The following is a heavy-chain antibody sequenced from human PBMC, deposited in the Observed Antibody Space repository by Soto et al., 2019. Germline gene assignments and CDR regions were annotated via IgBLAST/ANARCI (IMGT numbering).Heavy chain of an antibody. J-gene: IGHJ4*02. CDR3: AKEVPYDSSGYYYLDY. CDR1: GFTFSSYA. CDR2: ISGSGGST. V-gene: IGHV3-23*01. Sequence: PGGSLRLSCAASGFTFSSYAMSWVRQAPGKGLEWVSAISGSGGSTYYADSAKGRFTISRDNSKNTLYLQMNSLRAEDTAVYYCAKEVPYDSSGYYYLDYWGQGTLVTVSS. D-gene: IGHD3-22*01.